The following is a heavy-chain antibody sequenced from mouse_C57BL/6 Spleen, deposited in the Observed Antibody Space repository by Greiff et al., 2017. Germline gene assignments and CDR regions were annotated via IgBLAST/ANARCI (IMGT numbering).Heavy chain of an antibody. V-gene: IGHV1-55*01. CDR2: IYPGSGST. Sequence: VQLQQPGAELVKPGASVKMSCKASGYTFTSYWITWVKQRPGQGLEWIGDIYPGSGSTNYNEKFKSKATLTVDTSSSTAYMQLSSLTAEDSAVYYCARQGEDPAWFAYWGQGTLVTVSA. J-gene: IGHJ3*01. CDR1: GYTFTSYW. CDR3: ARQGEDPAWFAY.